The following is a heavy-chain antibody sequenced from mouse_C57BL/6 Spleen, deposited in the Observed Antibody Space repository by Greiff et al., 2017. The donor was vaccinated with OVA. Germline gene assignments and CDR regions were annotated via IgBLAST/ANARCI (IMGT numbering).Heavy chain of an antibody. D-gene: IGHD2-4*01. J-gene: IGHJ3*01. CDR1: GYTFTSYW. Sequence: QVQLQQPGAELVKPGASVKMSCKASGYTFTSYWITWVKQRPGQGLEWIGDIYPGSGSTNYNEKFKSKATLTVDTSASTAYMQLSSLTSEDSAVYYCARGGDYDDDPWFAYWGQGTLVTVSA. CDR3: ARGGDYDDDPWFAY. CDR2: IYPGSGST. V-gene: IGHV1-55*01.